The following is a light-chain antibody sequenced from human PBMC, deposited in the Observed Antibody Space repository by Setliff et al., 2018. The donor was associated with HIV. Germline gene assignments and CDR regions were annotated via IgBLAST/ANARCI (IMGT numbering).Light chain of an antibody. CDR1: SSDIGRYNL. J-gene: IGLJ1*01. V-gene: IGLV2-23*01. CDR3: CSNTGSNTYV. CDR2: QAT. Sequence: QSVLTQPASVSGSPGQSITISCTGTSSDIGRYNLVSWYQQYPGKAPKLMIYQATKRPSGVSNRFSGSKSGNTASLTISGLQAGDEADYYCCSNTGSNTYVFGSGTKGTVL.